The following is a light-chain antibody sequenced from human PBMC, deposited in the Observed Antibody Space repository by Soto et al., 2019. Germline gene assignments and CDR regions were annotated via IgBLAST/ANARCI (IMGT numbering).Light chain of an antibody. V-gene: IGLV2-14*03. CDR3: SSYTICCTLI. CDR1: SSDVGAYNY. Sequence: QSALTQPASVSGSPGQSITISCTGTSSDVGAYNYVSWYQQHPGKAPKLMIHDVSNRPSGVSNRFSGSKSGNTAFLTISGLQAEDEADYYCSSYTICCTLIFGGGTKLTVL. J-gene: IGLJ2*01. CDR2: DVS.